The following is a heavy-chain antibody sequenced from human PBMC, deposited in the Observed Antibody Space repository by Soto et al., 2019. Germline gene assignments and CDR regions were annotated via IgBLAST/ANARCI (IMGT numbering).Heavy chain of an antibody. V-gene: IGHV4-59*08. CDR1: GASISSDY. Sequence: SETLSLTCTVSGASISSDYWSWIRQSPGKGLEWIAYIYYTGYTDYNPSLQSRVTISIDTSKNQFSLKLRSVTAADTAVYYCARHSIMVRGVKTTSFDYWGQGTQVTVSS. CDR3: ARHSIMVRGVKTTSFDY. J-gene: IGHJ4*02. D-gene: IGHD3-10*01. CDR2: IYYTGYT.